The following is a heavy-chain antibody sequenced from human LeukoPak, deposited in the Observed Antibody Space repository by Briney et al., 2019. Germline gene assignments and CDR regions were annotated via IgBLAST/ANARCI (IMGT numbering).Heavy chain of an antibody. CDR1: GGTFSSYA. D-gene: IGHD2-2*01. Sequence: SVKVSCKASGGTFSSYAISWVRQAPGQGLEWMGGIIPIFGTANYAQKLQGRVTMTTDTSTSTAYMELRSLRSDDTAVYYCARGPVVPAAIGTDDYWGQGTLVTVSS. V-gene: IGHV1-69*05. CDR2: IIPIFGTA. CDR3: ARGPVVPAAIGTDDY. J-gene: IGHJ4*02.